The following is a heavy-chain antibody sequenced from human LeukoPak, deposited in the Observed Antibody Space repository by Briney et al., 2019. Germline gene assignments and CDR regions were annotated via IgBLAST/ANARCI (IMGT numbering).Heavy chain of an antibody. CDR1: GGTFSSYA. Sequence: SVKVSCKASGGTFSSYAISWVRQAPGQGLEWMGGIIPTFGTANYAQKFQGRVTMTTDTSTSTAYMELRSLRSDDTAVYYCARAGDGDYVDYFDYWGQGTLVTVSS. D-gene: IGHD4-17*01. V-gene: IGHV1-69*05. CDR3: ARAGDGDYVDYFDY. CDR2: IIPTFGTA. J-gene: IGHJ4*02.